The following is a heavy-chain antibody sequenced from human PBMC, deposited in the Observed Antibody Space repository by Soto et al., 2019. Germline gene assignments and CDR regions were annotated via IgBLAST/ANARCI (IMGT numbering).Heavy chain of an antibody. CDR2: ISSSSSYI. CDR1: GFTFSSYS. D-gene: IGHD3-10*01. CDR3: ARDLRDYYGSGSYHWFDP. Sequence: GSLRLSCAASGFTFSSYSMNWVRQAPGKGLEWVSSISSSSSYIYYADSVKGRFTISRDNAKNSLYLQMNSLRAEDTAVYYCARDLRDYYGSGSYHWFDPWGQGTLVTVSS. V-gene: IGHV3-21*01. J-gene: IGHJ5*02.